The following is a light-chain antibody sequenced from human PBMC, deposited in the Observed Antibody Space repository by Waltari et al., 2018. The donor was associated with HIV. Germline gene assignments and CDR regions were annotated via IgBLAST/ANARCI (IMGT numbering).Light chain of an antibody. CDR1: QHHKHF. J-gene: IGKJ2*01. Sequence: DIQMTQSTTSLSDCEGNRVTFTWRARQHHKHFLNWHQQKPGKTTQLMIYSVSSLESGVPSRFSGSGSGTDFTLTISSLQLEDFATYYCEESYSPPRTFGQGTKL. V-gene: IGKV1-39*01. CDR2: SVS. CDR3: EESYSPPRT.